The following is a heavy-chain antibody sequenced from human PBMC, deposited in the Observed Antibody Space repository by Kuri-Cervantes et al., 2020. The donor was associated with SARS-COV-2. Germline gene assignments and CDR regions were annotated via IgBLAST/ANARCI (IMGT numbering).Heavy chain of an antibody. J-gene: IGHJ4*02. CDR2: ISSNGGST. V-gene: IGHV3-64*02. D-gene: IGHD4-17*01. CDR3: AKDQGSDYGDQLDF. CDR1: GFTFSSYA. Sequence: GESLKISCAASGFTFSSYAMHWVRQAPGKGLEYVSAISSNGGSTYYADSVKGRFTISRDSSKDTLYLQMNSLRAEDTAIYYCAKDQGSDYGDQLDFWGQGTLVTVSS.